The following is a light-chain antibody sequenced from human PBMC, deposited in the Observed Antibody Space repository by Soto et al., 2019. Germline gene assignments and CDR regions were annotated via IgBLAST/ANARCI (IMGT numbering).Light chain of an antibody. CDR2: DAS. CDR3: QQYGSSPLT. V-gene: IGKV3-20*01. Sequence: EIVLTQSPGTLSLSPGERAILSCRASQSVCSLLAWYQHNPGQAPRLLIFDASYRAAGIPARFRGSGSGTDFTLTISRLEPEDFAVYYCQQYGSSPLTFGQGTRLEIK. J-gene: IGKJ5*01. CDR1: QSVCSL.